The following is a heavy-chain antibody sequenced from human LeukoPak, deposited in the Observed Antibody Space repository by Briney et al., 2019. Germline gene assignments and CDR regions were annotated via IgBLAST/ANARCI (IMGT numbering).Heavy chain of an antibody. CDR3: ATGRDILTGYSKGDYYYYYMDV. V-gene: IGHV1-69*05. CDR2: IIPIFGTA. J-gene: IGHJ6*03. D-gene: IGHD3-9*01. Sequence: SVKVSCKASGGTFSSYAISWVRQAPGQGLEWMGGIIPIFGTANYAQKFQGRVTITTDESTSTAYMELSSLRSEDTAVYYCATGRDILTGYSKGDYYYYYMDVWGKGTTVTVSS. CDR1: GGTFSSYA.